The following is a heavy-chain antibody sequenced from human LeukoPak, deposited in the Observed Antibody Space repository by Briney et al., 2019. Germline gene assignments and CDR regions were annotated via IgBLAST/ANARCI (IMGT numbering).Heavy chain of an antibody. D-gene: IGHD5-18*01. J-gene: IGHJ3*02. CDR1: GFTFANYD. V-gene: IGHV3-13*04. CDR3: VRETGYTYGFDAFDI. Sequence: GGSLRLSCAASGFTFANYDMNWVRQAPGRGLEWVSAIGTAGATYYLGSVKGRFTISRENAKNSLYLQMNSLRAEDTAVYYRVRETGYTYGFDAFDIWGQGTVVTVSS. CDR2: IGTAGAT.